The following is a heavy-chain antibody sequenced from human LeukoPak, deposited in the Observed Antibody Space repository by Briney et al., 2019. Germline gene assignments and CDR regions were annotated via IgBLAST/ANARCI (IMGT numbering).Heavy chain of an antibody. CDR3: VPIRVLISDY. Sequence: GGSLRLSCSASGFPFSSYSMHWVRQAPRKGLESVSVIGPSGGSTYYADSVKGRFTISRDNSKNTLYLQMNSLRAEDTAVYYCVPIRVLISDYWGQGTLVTVSS. CDR1: GFPFSSYS. D-gene: IGHD3-3*01. CDR2: IGPSGGST. V-gene: IGHV3-64D*09. J-gene: IGHJ4*02.